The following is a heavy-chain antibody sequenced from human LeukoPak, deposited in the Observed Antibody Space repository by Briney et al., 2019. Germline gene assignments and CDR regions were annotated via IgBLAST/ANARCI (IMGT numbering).Heavy chain of an antibody. CDR2: IHHTGST. J-gene: IGHJ3*02. CDR1: VGSISGSPSY. CDR3: ARLGSSSWYSYDDAFDI. V-gene: IGHV4-39*01. D-gene: IGHD6-13*01. Sequence: PSETLSLTCTVSVGSISGSPSYWTWIRQPTGKGLEWIGSIHHTGSTHYIPSLKSRLTISVDTSKNQFFLRLSSVTAADAAVYFCARLGSSSWYSYDDAFDIWGQGTMVTVSS.